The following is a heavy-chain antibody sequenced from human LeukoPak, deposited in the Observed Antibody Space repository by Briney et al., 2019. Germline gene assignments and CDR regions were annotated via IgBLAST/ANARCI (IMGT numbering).Heavy chain of an antibody. CDR3: ARGSGWFDP. J-gene: IGHJ5*02. CDR1: GFPFTSYS. V-gene: IGHV3-21*06. CDR2: ISTSSSFI. Sequence: GESLRLSCAASGFPFTSYSINWVRQVPGKGLEWVSSISTSSSFIYYADSVKGRFTISRDNAKNLVYLQMKSLRVEDTAVYYCARGSGWFDPWGQGTLVTVSS. D-gene: IGHD2-15*01.